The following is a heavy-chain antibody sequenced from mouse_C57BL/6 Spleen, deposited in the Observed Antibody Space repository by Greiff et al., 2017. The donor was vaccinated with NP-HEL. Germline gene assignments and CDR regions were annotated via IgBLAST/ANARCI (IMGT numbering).Heavy chain of an antibody. V-gene: IGHV1-59*01. Sequence: VKLQQPGAELVRPGTSVKLSCKASGYTFTSYWMHWVKQRPGQGLEWIGVIDPSDSYTNYNQKFKGKATLTVDTSSSTAYMQLSSLTSEDSAVYYCAREKGRGWFAYWGQGTLVTVSA. CDR1: GYTFTSYW. J-gene: IGHJ3*01. CDR3: AREKGRGWFAY. D-gene: IGHD3-3*01. CDR2: IDPSDSYT.